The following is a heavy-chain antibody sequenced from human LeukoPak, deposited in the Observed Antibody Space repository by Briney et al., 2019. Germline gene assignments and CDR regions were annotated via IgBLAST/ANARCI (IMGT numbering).Heavy chain of an antibody. D-gene: IGHD3-22*01. J-gene: IGHJ4*02. CDR1: GFTFSTYS. CDR3: ARGGADSAYYYFDY. V-gene: IGHV3-48*04. Sequence: PGGSLRLSCAASGFTFSTYSMSWVRQAPGKGLEWVLYISSGSSTIYYADSVKGRFTISRDNAKNSLYLRMNSLRAEDTAVYYCARGGADSAYYYFDYWGQGTLVTVSS. CDR2: ISSGSSTI.